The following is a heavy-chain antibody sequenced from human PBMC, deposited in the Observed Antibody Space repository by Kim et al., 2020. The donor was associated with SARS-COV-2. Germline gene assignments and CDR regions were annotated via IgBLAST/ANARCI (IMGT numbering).Heavy chain of an antibody. Sequence: YADSVKDRFTIYRDNAKNSLYLQMNRLRAEATAVYYCARSSSSCYYGMGVWGQGCTVTVSS. J-gene: IGHJ6*02. CDR3: ARSSSSCYYGMGV. D-gene: IGHD6-6*01. V-gene: IGHV3-21*01.